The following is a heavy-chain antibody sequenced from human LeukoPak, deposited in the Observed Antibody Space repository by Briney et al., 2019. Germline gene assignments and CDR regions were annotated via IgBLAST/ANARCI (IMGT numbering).Heavy chain of an antibody. CDR1: GFTFSSYE. J-gene: IGHJ4*02. V-gene: IGHV3-48*03. CDR3: AKMSVAGQYNDY. Sequence: GESLKISCAASGFTFSSYEMNWVRQAPGKGLEWVSYISTSGDSSYYADSVKGRFTISRDNARNSLYLQMNSLRTEDTAIYYCAKMSVAGQYNDYWGQGTLVTVSS. CDR2: ISTSGDSS. D-gene: IGHD6-19*01.